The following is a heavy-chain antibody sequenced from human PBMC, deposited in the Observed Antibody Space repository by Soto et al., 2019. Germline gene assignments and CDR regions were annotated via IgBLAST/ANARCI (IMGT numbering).Heavy chain of an antibody. Sequence: SVKVSCKASGYTFTSYYLHWVRQAPGQGLEWMGGIIPIFGTANYAQKFQGRVTITADESTSTAYMELSSLRSEDTAVYYCATDLRGGATTDYYYGMDVWGQGTTVTVSS. CDR3: ATDLRGGATTDYYYGMDV. CDR1: GYTFTSYY. CDR2: IIPIFGTA. D-gene: IGHD1-26*01. J-gene: IGHJ6*02. V-gene: IGHV1-69*13.